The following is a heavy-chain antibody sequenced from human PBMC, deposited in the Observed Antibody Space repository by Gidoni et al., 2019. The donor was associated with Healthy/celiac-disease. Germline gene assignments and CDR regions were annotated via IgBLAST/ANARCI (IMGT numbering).Heavy chain of an antibody. CDR3: AKDHQLTLVFQH. CDR1: GFPFSSYA. CDR2: ISGSGGST. V-gene: IGHV3-23*01. D-gene: IGHD3-9*01. J-gene: IGHJ1*01. Sequence: EVQLLESGGGLVQPGGSLRPSCPASGFPFSSYAMSWVRQAPGKGLEWVSAISGSGGSTYYADSVKGRFTISRDNSKNTLYLQMNSLRAEDTAVYYCAKDHQLTLVFQHWGQGTLVTVSS.